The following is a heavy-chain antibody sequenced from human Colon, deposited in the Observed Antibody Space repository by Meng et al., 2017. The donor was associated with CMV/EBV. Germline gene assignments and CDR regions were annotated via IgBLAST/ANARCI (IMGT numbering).Heavy chain of an antibody. J-gene: IGHJ5*02. CDR2: IRNKANSYTT. CDR1: RFTFTDHY. D-gene: IGHD2-21*01. Sequence: ASSRFTFTDHYMDWVRMAPGKGLECVGRIRNKANSYTTEYAASMKGRFTISRDDSKNSVYLQMNSLKTEDTAVYYCARVWRGRWFAPWGQGTLVTVSS. CDR3: ARVWRGRWFAP. V-gene: IGHV3-72*01.